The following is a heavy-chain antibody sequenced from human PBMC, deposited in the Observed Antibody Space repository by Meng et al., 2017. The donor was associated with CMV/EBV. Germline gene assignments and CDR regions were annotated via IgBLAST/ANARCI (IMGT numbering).Heavy chain of an antibody. V-gene: IGHV3-74*01. CDR2: INSDGSST. D-gene: IGHD3-3*01. CDR3: ARPLWSGYYYGMDV. Sequence: GESLKISCAASGFTFSSYWMHWVRQAPGKGLVWVSRINSDGSSTSYADSVKGRLTISRDNAKNTLYLQMNSLRAEDTAVYYCARPLWSGYYYGMDVWGQGTTVTVSS. J-gene: IGHJ6*02. CDR1: GFTFSSYW.